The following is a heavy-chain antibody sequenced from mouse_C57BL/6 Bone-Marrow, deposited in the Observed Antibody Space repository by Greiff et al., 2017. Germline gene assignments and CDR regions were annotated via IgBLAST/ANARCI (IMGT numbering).Heavy chain of an antibody. V-gene: IGHV14-4*01. CDR3: TSRYYGRRYFDV. D-gene: IGHD1-1*01. CDR1: GFNIKDDY. CDR2: IDPENGDT. J-gene: IGHJ1*03. Sequence: EVQLQQSGAEIVRPGASVKLSCTASGFNIKDDYMHWVKQRPEQGLEWIGWIDPENGDTEYASKFQGKATITADTSSNTAYLQLSRLTSDDTAVHSCTSRYYGRRYFDVWGTGTAVTVSS.